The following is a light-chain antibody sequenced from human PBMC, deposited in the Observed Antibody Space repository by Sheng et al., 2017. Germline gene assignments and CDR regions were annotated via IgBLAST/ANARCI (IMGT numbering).Light chain of an antibody. CDR2: AAS. V-gene: IGKV1-39*01. J-gene: IGKJ1*01. Sequence: DIQMTQSPSSLSASVGDSVTITCRASQSIITHLNWYQQKPGKAPKLVIHAASSIQSGVPSRFSGSGSGTDFTLTISSLQPEDFATYYCQQTYSTVWAFGQGTKV. CDR3: QQTYSTVWA. CDR1: QSIITH.